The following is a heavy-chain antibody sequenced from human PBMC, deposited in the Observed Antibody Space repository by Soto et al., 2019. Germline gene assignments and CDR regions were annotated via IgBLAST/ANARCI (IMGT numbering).Heavy chain of an antibody. CDR1: GGSISSGGYS. CDR3: ARSGGGYSYGYDY. Sequence: QLQLQESGSGLVKPSQTLSLTCAVSGGSISSGGYSWSWIRQPPGKGLEWIGYIYHSGSTYYNPCHKSRVTISVDRSKNQCSLKLSSVTAADTAVYYCARSGGGYSYGYDYWGQGTLVTVSS. D-gene: IGHD5-18*01. CDR2: IYHSGST. J-gene: IGHJ4*02. V-gene: IGHV4-30-2*01.